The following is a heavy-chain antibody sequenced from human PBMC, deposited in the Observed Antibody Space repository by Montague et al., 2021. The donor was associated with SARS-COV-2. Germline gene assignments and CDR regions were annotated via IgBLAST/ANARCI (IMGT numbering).Heavy chain of an antibody. CDR1: GDSIMTTNW. CDR2: IYYRGGT. Sequence: SETLSLTCAVSGDSIMTTNWWGWVRQPPAEGLEWIGYIYYRGGTNYNPSRETRFTISVDPSKNQFSLKLSSVTAADTAVYYCAREDRWNWFDPWGQGTLVIVSS. CDR3: AREDRWNWFDP. V-gene: IGHV4-4*02. D-gene: IGHD5-24*01. J-gene: IGHJ5*02.